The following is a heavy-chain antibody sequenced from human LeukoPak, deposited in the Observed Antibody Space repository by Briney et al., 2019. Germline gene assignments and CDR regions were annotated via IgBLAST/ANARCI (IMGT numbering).Heavy chain of an antibody. V-gene: IGHV3-21*01. CDR1: GFTFSYYS. D-gene: IGHD2-21*01. CDR2: ISSTSSYI. Sequence: PGGSLRLSCEASGFTFSYYSMDWVRQAPGKGLEWVSSISSTSSYIYYADSVKGRFTISRDNAKNSLFLQMNSLRADDKAVYYCANAAGAYCGGDCSSLDAFDIWGQGTMVTVSS. CDR3: ANAAGAYCGGDCSSLDAFDI. J-gene: IGHJ3*02.